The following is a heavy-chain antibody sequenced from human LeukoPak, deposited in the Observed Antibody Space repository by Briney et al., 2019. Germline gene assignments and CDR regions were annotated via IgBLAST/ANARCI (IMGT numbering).Heavy chain of an antibody. CDR1: GFTFDDSA. V-gene: IGHV3-9*01. Sequence: GGSLRLSCAATGFTFDDSAMHWVRQVPGKGLEWVSGISWNSGIIDYADSVKGRFTISRDNAKNSLYLQMNNLRPDDTAFYYCAKAPPYYSDSSGYFQHWGQGTLVTVSS. J-gene: IGHJ1*01. CDR3: AKAPPYYSDSSGYFQH. D-gene: IGHD3-22*01. CDR2: ISWNSGII.